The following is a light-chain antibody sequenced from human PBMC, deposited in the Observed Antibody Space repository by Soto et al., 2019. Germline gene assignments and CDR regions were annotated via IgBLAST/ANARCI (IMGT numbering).Light chain of an antibody. CDR1: SSDVGGYNY. Sequence: QSALTQPASVSGSPGQSITISCTGTSSDVGGYNYVSWYQHYPGKAPKLMIHDVSNRPSGVSDRFSGSKSGNTASLTISGLQAEAEADYYCSSYTSSGEKVFGTGTKLTVL. CDR3: SSYTSSGEKV. V-gene: IGLV2-14*03. J-gene: IGLJ1*01. CDR2: DVS.